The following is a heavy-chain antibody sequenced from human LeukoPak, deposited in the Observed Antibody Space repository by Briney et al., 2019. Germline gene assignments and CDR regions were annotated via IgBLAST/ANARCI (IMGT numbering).Heavy chain of an antibody. CDR2: INSDGGST. D-gene: IGHD3-3*01. V-gene: IGHV3-74*01. Sequence: GGSLRLSCAASGSTFSSYWMHWVRQAPGKGLVWVSRINSDGGSTSYADSVKGRFTISRDNAKNTLDLQMNSLRAEDTAVYYCARSRGLLLPDYWGQGTLVTVSS. CDR3: ARSRGLLLPDY. CDR1: GSTFSSYW. J-gene: IGHJ4*02.